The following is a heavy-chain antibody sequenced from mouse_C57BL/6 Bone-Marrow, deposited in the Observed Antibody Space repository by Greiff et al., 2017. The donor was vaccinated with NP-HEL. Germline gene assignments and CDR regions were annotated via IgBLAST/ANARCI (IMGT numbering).Heavy chain of an antibody. D-gene: IGHD1-1*01. J-gene: IGHJ1*03. V-gene: IGHV5-17*01. CDR3: LITTVVATTGGYFDV. CDR2: ISSGSSTI. Sequence: EVMLVESGGGLVKPGGSLKLSCAASGFTFSDYGMHWVRQAPEKGLEWVAYISSGSSTIYYADTVKGRFTISSDNAKNTLFLQMTSLRSEDTAMYYCLITTVVATTGGYFDVWGTGTTVTVSS. CDR1: GFTFSDYG.